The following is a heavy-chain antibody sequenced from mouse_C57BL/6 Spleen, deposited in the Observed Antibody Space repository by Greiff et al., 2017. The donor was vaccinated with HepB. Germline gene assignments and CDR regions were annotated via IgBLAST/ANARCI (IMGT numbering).Heavy chain of an antibody. CDR2: IYPGDGDT. V-gene: IGHV1-82*01. CDR1: GYAFSSSW. J-gene: IGHJ2*01. CDR3: ARETAQATNFDY. Sequence: QVQLQQSGPELVKPGASVKISCKASGYAFSSSWMNWVKQRPGKGLEWIGRIYPGDGDTNYNGKFKGKATLTADKSSSTAYMQLSSLTSEDSAVYFCARETAQATNFDYWGQGTTLTVSS. D-gene: IGHD3-2*02.